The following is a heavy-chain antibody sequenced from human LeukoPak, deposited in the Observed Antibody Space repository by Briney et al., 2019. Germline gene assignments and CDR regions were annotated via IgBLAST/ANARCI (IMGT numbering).Heavy chain of an antibody. D-gene: IGHD6-13*01. CDR1: GFIFSDYW. Sequence: PGGSLRLYCGVSGFIFSDYWMNWVRQAPGKGLEWVASIKQDGGEKSYVDSVKGRFTISRDNAKNSLYLQMSSLRAEDTAVYYCARDGTAAGLYFDLWGQGTPVTVSS. J-gene: IGHJ4*01. V-gene: IGHV3-7*01. CDR2: IKQDGGEK. CDR3: ARDGTAAGLYFDL.